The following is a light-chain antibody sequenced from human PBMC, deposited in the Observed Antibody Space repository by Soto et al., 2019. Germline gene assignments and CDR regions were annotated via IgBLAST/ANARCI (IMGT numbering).Light chain of an antibody. CDR3: QQYSNRPLT. V-gene: IGKV3-15*01. Sequence: EIVMTQSPATLSVSPGERATLSCRASQSVSNTLAWYQQKPGQAPRLLIYGASTRATGIPARFSGSGSGTEFTLTISILQSEDFAVYYCQQYSNRPLTFGGGTKVEIK. CDR2: GAS. CDR1: QSVSNT. J-gene: IGKJ4*01.